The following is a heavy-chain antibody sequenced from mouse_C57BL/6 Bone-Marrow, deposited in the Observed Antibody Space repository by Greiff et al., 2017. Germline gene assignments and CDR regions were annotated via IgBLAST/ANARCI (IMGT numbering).Heavy chain of an antibody. CDR2: INSDGGST. J-gene: IGHJ3*01. CDR1: GFTFSSYT. CDR3: ARRKFPWFAY. Sequence: EVKLVESGGGLVKPGGSLKLSCAASGFTFSSYTMSWVRQTPEKRLELVAAINSDGGSTYYPDTMERRFIISRDNTKKTLYLQMSSLRSEDTALYYCARRKFPWFAYWGQGTLVTVSA. V-gene: IGHV5-6-2*01.